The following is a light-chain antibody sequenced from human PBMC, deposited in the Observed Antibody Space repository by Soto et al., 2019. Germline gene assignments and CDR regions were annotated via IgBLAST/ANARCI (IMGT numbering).Light chain of an antibody. Sequence: QSAPTQPASVSGSPGQSITISCTGTSSDVGGFNYVSWYQQHPGKAPKLMIYDVSNRPSGVSNRFSGSKSGNTASLTISGLQAEDEADYYCCSYTTSSTVLFGGGTKLTVL. CDR2: DVS. V-gene: IGLV2-14*03. CDR1: SSDVGGFNY. J-gene: IGLJ2*01. CDR3: CSYTTSSTVL.